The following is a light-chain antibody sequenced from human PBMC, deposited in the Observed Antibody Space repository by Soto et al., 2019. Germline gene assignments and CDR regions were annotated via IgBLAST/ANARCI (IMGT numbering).Light chain of an antibody. CDR3: QQYNDWPLT. CDR1: RSVNSN. CDR2: GAS. J-gene: IGKJ4*01. Sequence: EKVMTQSPATLSVSPGERATLSCRASRSVNSNLAWYQQKPGQAPRLLLYGASTRATGIPARFSGSASGTEFTLTISILQSEDSAVYYCQQYNDWPLTVGGGTKVEIK. V-gene: IGKV3-15*01.